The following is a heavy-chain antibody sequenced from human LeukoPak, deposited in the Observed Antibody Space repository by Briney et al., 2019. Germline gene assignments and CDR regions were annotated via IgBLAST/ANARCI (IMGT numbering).Heavy chain of an antibody. CDR2: IYYSGST. Sequence: PSETLSLTCTVSGGSISSYYWSWIRQPPGKGLEWIGYIYYSGSTNCNPSLKSRVTMSVDTSKNQFSLKLSSLTAADTAVYYCARDFFSYYGSGSYSIHGMDVWGQGITVIVSS. J-gene: IGHJ6*02. D-gene: IGHD3-10*01. CDR3: ARDFFSYYGSGSYSIHGMDV. CDR1: GGSISSYY. V-gene: IGHV4-59*12.